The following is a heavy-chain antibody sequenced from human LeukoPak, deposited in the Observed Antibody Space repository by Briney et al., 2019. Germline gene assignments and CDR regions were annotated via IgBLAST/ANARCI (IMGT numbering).Heavy chain of an antibody. V-gene: IGHV3-20*04. CDR1: GFTFSSYW. CDR3: ARVWAWGSGNYFDN. J-gene: IGHJ4*02. D-gene: IGHD7-27*01. Sequence: GGSLRLSCAPSGFTFSSYWMSWVRQAPGKGLEWVSAIRGDAGSTGYADSVKGRFTISRDNAKNSLYLQMNSLRVEDTALYYCARVWAWGSGNYFDNWGQGTLVTVSS. CDR2: IRGDAGST.